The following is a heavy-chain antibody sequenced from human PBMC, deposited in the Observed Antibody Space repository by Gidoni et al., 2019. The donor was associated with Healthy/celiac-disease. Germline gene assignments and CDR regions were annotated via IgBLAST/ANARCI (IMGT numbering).Heavy chain of an antibody. CDR2: IIRSFGKA. Sequence: QVQLVQSGAEVKKPGYSVKVSCKASGGNFSSHAISWVRQAPGQGLAWMGGIIRSFGKANYAQKVQGRGTMTADESTSTADMELSSLRSEDTAVYYCARGADCSSTSCYNDAFDIWGQGTMVTVSS. D-gene: IGHD2-2*02. CDR1: GGNFSSHA. V-gene: IGHV1-69*01. CDR3: ARGADCSSTSCYNDAFDI. J-gene: IGHJ3*02.